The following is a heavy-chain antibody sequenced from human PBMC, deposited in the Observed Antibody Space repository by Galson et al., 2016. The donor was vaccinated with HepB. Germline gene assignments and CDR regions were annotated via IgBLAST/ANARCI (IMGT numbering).Heavy chain of an antibody. V-gene: IGHV2-5*01. J-gene: IGHJ4*02. D-gene: IGHD3-9*01. CDR2: IYWYDDR. Sequence: PALVKPTQTLTLTCAFSGFSLNTQGECVGWVRQSPGKALEWLALIYWYDDRRYSPSLRDRLTISKDTSKNHVVLTMTNMDPADTGTYYCAHAFVSILTGPFDSWGQGTLVAVSS. CDR1: GFSLNTQGEC. CDR3: AHAFVSILTGPFDS.